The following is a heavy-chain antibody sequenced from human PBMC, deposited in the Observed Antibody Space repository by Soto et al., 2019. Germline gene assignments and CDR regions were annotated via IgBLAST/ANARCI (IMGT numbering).Heavy chain of an antibody. D-gene: IGHD5-18*01. CDR3: AKDLNGYGPHPFDY. CDR1: GFTFSSYG. V-gene: IGHV3-30*18. CDR2: ISYDGSNK. Sequence: QVQLVESGGGVVQPGRSLRLSCAASGFTFSSYGMHWVRQAPGKGLEWVAFISYDGSNKYYADSVKGRFTISRDNSKSTLYLQMNSLRAEDTAVYYCAKDLNGYGPHPFDYWGQGTLVTVSS. J-gene: IGHJ4*02.